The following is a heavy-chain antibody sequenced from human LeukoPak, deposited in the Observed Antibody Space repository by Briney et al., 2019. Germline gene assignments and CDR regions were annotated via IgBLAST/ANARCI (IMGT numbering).Heavy chain of an antibody. CDR2: INPDSGGP. CDR3: ARDRGKVANDY. V-gene: IGHV1-2*06. J-gene: IGHJ4*02. D-gene: IGHD3-10*01. CDR1: GYTFTGYY. Sequence: ASVKVSCKASGYTFTGYYIHWMRQAPGQGLEWMGRINPDSGGPNYAHKFQGRVAMTRDTSISTAYMDLSRLTSDDTAVYFCARDRGKVANDYWGQGTLVTVSS.